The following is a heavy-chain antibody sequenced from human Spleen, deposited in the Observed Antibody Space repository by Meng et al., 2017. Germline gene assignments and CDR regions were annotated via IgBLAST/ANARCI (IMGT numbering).Heavy chain of an antibody. CDR3: AKDIVVRAYSSSWPTNYHYYYGMDV. CDR1: GFTFDDYA. Sequence: GESLKISCAASGFTFDDYAMHWVRQAPGKGLEWVSLISWDGGSTYYADSVKGRFTISRDNSKNSLYLQMNSLRAEDTALYYCAKDIVVRAYSSSWPTNYHYYYGMDVWGQGTTVTVSS. CDR2: ISWDGGST. V-gene: IGHV3-43D*03. D-gene: IGHD6-13*01. J-gene: IGHJ6*02.